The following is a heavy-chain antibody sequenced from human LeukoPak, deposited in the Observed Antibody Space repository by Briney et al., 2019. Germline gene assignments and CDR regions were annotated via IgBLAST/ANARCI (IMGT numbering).Heavy chain of an antibody. J-gene: IGHJ4*02. V-gene: IGHV3-33*06. CDR2: IWYDGSNK. CDR3: AKDDGSGSSSDY. D-gene: IGHD3-10*01. CDR1: GFTFSSYV. Sequence: GRSLRLSCAASGFTFSSYVMHWVRQAPGKGLEWVAVIWYDGSNKYYADSVKGRFTISRDNSKNTLYLQMNSLRAEDTAVYYCAKDDGSGSSSDYWGQGTLVTVSS.